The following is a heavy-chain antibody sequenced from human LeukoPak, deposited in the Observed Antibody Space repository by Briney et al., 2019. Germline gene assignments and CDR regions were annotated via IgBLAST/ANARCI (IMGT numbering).Heavy chain of an antibody. D-gene: IGHD3-22*01. CDR3: AREYYDNSAYFDC. V-gene: IGHV3-21*01. CDR1: GFTFSSHT. CDR2: ISGSSSFK. Sequence: PGGSLRLSCAASGFTFSSHTLNWVRQAPGKGLEWVSSISGSSSFKYYSDSVTGRFTISRDNAKNSLYLQMNSLRAEDTAVYYCAREYYDNSAYFDCWGQGTLVTVSS. J-gene: IGHJ4*02.